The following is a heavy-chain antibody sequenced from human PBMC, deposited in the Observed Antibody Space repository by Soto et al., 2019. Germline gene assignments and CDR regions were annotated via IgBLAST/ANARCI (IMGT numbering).Heavy chain of an antibody. CDR1: GGSISSYY. CDR2: IYYSGST. Sequence: PETLSLTCTVSGGSISSYYWSWIRQPPGKGLEWIGYIYYSGSTNYNPSLKSRVTISVDTSKNQFSLKLSSVTAADTAVYYCARNVDTVEGSWFDPWGQGTLVTVSS. CDR3: ARNVDTVEGSWFDP. J-gene: IGHJ5*02. D-gene: IGHD5-18*01. V-gene: IGHV4-59*01.